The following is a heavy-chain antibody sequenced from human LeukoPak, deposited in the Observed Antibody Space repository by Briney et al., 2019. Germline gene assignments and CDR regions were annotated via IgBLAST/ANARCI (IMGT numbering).Heavy chain of an antibody. D-gene: IGHD3-10*01. J-gene: IGHJ4*02. Sequence: GASVKVSCKASGYTFTRYYMHWVRQAPGQGLEWMGVINPSDGGTSYAQKFQGRVTMTRDTSTSTVYMELSGLRSEDTAVYYCASYGSGVQASLDYWGQGTLVTVSS. V-gene: IGHV1-46*01. CDR1: GYTFTRYY. CDR3: ASYGSGVQASLDY. CDR2: INPSDGGT.